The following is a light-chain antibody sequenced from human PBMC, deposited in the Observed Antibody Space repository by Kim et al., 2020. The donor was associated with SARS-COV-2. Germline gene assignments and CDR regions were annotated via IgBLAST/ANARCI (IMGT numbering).Light chain of an antibody. CDR2: DAS. CDR1: QSVGSN. CDR3: KQSNNWPRT. V-gene: IGKV3-15*01. J-gene: IGKJ1*01. Sequence: VSPGERATLTCRARQSVGSNLAWYQQKPGQAPRLLIYDASTRATGIPARFSGSGSGTEFTLTISSLQSEDFAIYYCKQSNNWPRTFGHGTKVDIK.